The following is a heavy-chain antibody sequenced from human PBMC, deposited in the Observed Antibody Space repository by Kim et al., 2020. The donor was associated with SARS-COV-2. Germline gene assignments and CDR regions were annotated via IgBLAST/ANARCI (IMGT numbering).Heavy chain of an antibody. D-gene: IGHD3-9*01. Sequence: GGSLRLSCAASGFTFSSYAMSWVRQAPGKGLEWVSAISGSGGSTYYADSVKSRFTISRDNSKNTLYLQMNSLRAEDTAVYYCAKWMNLTTYGMDVWGQGTTVTVSS. J-gene: IGHJ6*02. CDR3: AKWMNLTTYGMDV. CDR2: ISGSGGST. CDR1: GFTFSSYA. V-gene: IGHV3-23*01.